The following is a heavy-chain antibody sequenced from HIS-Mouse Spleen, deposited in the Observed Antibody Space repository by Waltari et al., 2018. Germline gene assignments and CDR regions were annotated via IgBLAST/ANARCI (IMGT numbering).Heavy chain of an antibody. D-gene: IGHD4-17*01. CDR1: GFPFSSFW. CDR3: AREPHYGGNSHFDY. Sequence: EVQLVESGGGLVQPGGSLRLSCAASGFPFSSFWMSWFRQAPGKGLEWVANIKQDGSEKYYVDSVKGRFTISRDNAKNSLYLQMNSLRAEDTAVYYCAREPHYGGNSHFDYWGQGTLVTVSS. V-gene: IGHV3-7*01. CDR2: IKQDGSEK. J-gene: IGHJ4*02.